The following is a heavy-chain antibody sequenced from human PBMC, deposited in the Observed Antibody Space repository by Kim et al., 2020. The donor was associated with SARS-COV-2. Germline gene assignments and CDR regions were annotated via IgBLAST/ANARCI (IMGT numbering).Heavy chain of an antibody. V-gene: IGHV1-18*01. D-gene: IGHD2-2*01. J-gene: IGHJ6*02. CDR1: GYTFTSYG. Sequence: ASVKVSCKASGYTFTSYGISWVRQAPGQGLEWMGWISAYNGNTNYAQKLQGRVTMTTDTSTSTAYMELRSLRSDDTAVYYCARSRVVPAATPYYYYYGMDVWGQGTTVTVSS. CDR2: ISAYNGNT. CDR3: ARSRVVPAATPYYYYYGMDV.